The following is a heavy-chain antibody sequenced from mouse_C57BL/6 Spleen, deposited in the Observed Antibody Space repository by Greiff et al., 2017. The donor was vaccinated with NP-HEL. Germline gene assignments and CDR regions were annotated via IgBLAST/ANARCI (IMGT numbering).Heavy chain of an antibody. Sequence: VQLQQSGPELVKPGASVKIPCKASGYTFTDYNMDWVKQSPGKSLEWIGDINPNNGGTIYNQKFKGKATLTVDKSSSTAYMELRSLTSEDTAVYYCARTGDGYYVGYFDYWGQGTTLTVSS. V-gene: IGHV1-18*01. CDR1: GYTFTDYN. D-gene: IGHD2-3*01. CDR3: ARTGDGYYVGYFDY. J-gene: IGHJ2*01. CDR2: INPNNGGT.